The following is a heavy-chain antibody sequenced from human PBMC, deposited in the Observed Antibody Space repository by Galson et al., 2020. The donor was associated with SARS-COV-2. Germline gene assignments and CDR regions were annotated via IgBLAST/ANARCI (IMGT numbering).Heavy chain of an antibody. J-gene: IGHJ4*02. Sequence: SETLSLTCTVSGGSIGSGSHHWSWIRQPAGRGLEWIGRVYDSGAADYNPSLQSRVTISPDTSTNRFPLKLSSVTAADTAVYFCARSDYFDSGGLNYWGQGILVTVSS. V-gene: IGHV4-61*02. CDR3: ARSDYFDSGGLNY. CDR1: GGSIGSGSHH. D-gene: IGHD3-22*01. CDR2: VYDSGAA.